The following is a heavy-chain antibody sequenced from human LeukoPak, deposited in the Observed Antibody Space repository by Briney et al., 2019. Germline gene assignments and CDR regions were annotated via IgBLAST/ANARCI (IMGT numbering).Heavy chain of an antibody. V-gene: IGHV4-31*03. Sequence: SETLSLTCTVSGGAIGSGAYYWSWIRQHPGKGLEWIGYIHYSGSTYYNPSLKSRVTISVDTSKNQFSLKLSSVTAADTAVYYCASAYLIRDAFDIWGQGTMVTVPS. J-gene: IGHJ3*02. D-gene: IGHD3-16*01. CDR2: IHYSGST. CDR3: ASAYLIRDAFDI. CDR1: GGAIGSGAYY.